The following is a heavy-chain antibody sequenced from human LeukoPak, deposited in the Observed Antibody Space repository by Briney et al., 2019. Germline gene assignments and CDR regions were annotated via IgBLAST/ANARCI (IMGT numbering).Heavy chain of an antibody. CDR2: IGTSSTNT. D-gene: IGHD2-21*02. CDR1: GFTFSDYY. CDR3: ARSDYCGGDCYSSLSNY. V-gene: IGHV3-11*06. J-gene: IGHJ4*02. Sequence: GGSLRLSCAASGFTFSDYYMSWIRQAPGKGLEWASYIGTSSTNTNYADSVKGRFTIFRDNAKNSLYLQMNSLRAEDTAVYFCARSDYCGGDCYSSLSNYWGQGTLVTVSS.